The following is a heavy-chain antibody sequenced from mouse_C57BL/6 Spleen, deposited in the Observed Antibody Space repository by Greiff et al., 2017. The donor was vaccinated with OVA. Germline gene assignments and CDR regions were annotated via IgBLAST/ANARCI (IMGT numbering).Heavy chain of an antibody. J-gene: IGHJ2*01. CDR1: GYTFTSYW. Sequence: VQLQQPGAELVKPGASVKLSCKASGYTFTSYWMHWVKQRPGQGLEWIGMIQPNSGSTNYNEKFKSKATLTVDKSSSTAYMQLSSLTSEDSAVYYCARRNYGSVFDYWGQGTTLTVSS. CDR3: ARRNYGSVFDY. CDR2: IQPNSGST. D-gene: IGHD1-1*01. V-gene: IGHV1-64*01.